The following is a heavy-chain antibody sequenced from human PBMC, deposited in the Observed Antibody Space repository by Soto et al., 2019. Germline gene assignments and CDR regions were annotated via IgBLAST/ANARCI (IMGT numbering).Heavy chain of an antibody. D-gene: IGHD1-1*01. CDR3: WRHDKTALPPLDS. Sequence: QVHLVQSGAEVKSPGSAVKVSCKVSGAGDTFSNYGLNWMRQAPGQGLEWMGGTIPAFGTANYAQKFQGRVTTTADTSTTTAYMELSSLRSDDTAVYYCWRHDKTALPPLDSWGQGTLVSVSS. CDR1: GAGDTFSNYG. J-gene: IGHJ4*02. CDR2: TIPAFGTA. V-gene: IGHV1-69*06.